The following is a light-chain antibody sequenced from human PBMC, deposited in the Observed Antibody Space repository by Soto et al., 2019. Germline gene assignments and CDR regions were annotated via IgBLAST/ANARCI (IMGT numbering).Light chain of an antibody. J-gene: IGKJ1*01. CDR3: VQRRTWPWT. CDR1: QSVSNY. CDR2: DTF. V-gene: IGKV3-11*01. Sequence: IVLTQSPATLSLSPGARATLSCRAGQSVSNYLAWYQQKPGQAPRLLIYDTFNRATGIPARFSGSGSGTDFTLTISSLEPEDLAVYFSVQRRTWPWTSGQATKVEIK.